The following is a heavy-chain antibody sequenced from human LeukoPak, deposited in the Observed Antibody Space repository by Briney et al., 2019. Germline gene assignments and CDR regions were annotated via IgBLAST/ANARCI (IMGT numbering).Heavy chain of an antibody. CDR3: AKLQVLADSFDY. CDR2: SGVSGGST. V-gene: IGHV3-23*01. Sequence: PGGSLRLSCAASGFTFSSYAMSWVRQPPGKGLERVSSSGVSGGSTYYADSVRGRFTVSRDSSKNTLYLQMNSLRAEGTATYYCAKLQVLADSFDYWGQGALVTVSS. J-gene: IGHJ4*02. D-gene: IGHD2-8*02. CDR1: GFTFSSYA.